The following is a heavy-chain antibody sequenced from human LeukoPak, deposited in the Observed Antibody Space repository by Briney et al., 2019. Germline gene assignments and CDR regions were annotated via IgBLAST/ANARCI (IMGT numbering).Heavy chain of an antibody. Sequence: WASVKVSCKASGYTFTNYGISWVRQAPGQGLEWMGWISAYSGDTNYAQKLQGRVTMTTDTSTSTAYMELRSLRSDDTAVYYCARDRRDYYDSSGYADYWGQGTLVTVSS. J-gene: IGHJ4*02. CDR2: ISAYSGDT. CDR3: ARDRRDYYDSSGYADY. V-gene: IGHV1-18*01. CDR1: GYTFTNYG. D-gene: IGHD3-22*01.